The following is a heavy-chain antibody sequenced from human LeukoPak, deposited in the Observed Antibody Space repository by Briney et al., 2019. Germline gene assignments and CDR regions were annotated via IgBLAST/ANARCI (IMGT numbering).Heavy chain of an antibody. V-gene: IGHV1-69*06. CDR3: ARGSGTTTYFDY. J-gene: IGHJ4*02. D-gene: IGHD1-1*01. CDR2: IIPIFGTA. Sequence: GASVKVSCTASGCTFSSYAISWVRQAPGQGLEWMGRIIPIFGTANYAQKFQGRVTITADKSTTTAYMELSSLRSEDTAVYYCARGSGTTTYFDYWGQGTLVTVSS. CDR1: GCTFSSYA.